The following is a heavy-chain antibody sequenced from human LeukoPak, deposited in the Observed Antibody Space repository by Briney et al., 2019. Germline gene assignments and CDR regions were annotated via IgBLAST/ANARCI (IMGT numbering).Heavy chain of an antibody. J-gene: IGHJ4*02. D-gene: IGHD6-19*01. CDR2: INPSGGST. Sequence: CXXXGXXFXSXXXXWVXXAPXQXXXXXXIINPSGGSTSYAQKFQGRVTMTRDTSTSTVYMELSSLRSEDTAVYYCARDPAGAGTTDGFDYWGQGTLVTVSS. CDR3: ARDPAGAGTTDGFDY. CDR1: GXXFXSXX. V-gene: IGHV1-46*01.